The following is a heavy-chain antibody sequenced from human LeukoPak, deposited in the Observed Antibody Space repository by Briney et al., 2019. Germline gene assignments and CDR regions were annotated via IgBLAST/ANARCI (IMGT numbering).Heavy chain of an antibody. CDR1: GFTFSDYY. V-gene: IGHV3-11*05. CDR3: ARGLVYYYDSSGYYYYFDY. J-gene: IGHJ4*02. Sequence: GGSLRLSCAASGFTFSDYYMSWIRQAPGKGLEWVSYISSSSSYTNYADSVKGRFTISRDNARNSLYLQMNSLRAEDTAVYYCARGLVYYYDSSGYYYYFDYWGQGTLVTVSS. CDR2: ISSSSSYT. D-gene: IGHD3-22*01.